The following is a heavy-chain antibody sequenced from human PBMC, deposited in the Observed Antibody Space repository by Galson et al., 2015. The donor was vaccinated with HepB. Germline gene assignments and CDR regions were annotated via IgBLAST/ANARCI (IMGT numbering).Heavy chain of an antibody. J-gene: IGHJ4*02. CDR3: ALSSGCDLDY. CDR2: IDWDDDP. Sequence: PALGKPTQTLTLTCGFPGFSLTTFGMTVSWVRQPPGKALEWLARIDWDDDPFYNSPLKTRPPIPQDASNNQVVLTLTNLDTVDPGACCCALSSGCDLDYWGQGTLVTVSS. V-gene: IGHV2-70*04. CDR1: GFSLTTFGMT. D-gene: IGHD5-12*01.